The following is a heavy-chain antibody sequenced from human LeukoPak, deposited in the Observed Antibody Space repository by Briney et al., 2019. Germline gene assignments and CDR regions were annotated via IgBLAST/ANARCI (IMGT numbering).Heavy chain of an antibody. J-gene: IGHJ5*02. CDR3: ARLFKVVPAAIHT. CDR1: GFTVSSNY. CDR2: IYSGGST. Sequence: GGSLRLSCAASGFTVSSNYMRWVRQAPEKGLEWVSVIYSGGSTYYADSVKGRFTISRDNSKNTLYLQMNSLRAEDTAVYYCARLFKVVPAAIHTWGQGTLVTVSS. D-gene: IGHD2-2*01. V-gene: IGHV3-53*01.